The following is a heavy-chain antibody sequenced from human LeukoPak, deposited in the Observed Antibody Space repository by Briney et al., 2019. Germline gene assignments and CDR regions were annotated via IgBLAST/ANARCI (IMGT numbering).Heavy chain of an antibody. V-gene: IGHV4-59*01. CDR3: ARVYYSNSYDYWYFDL. J-gene: IGHJ2*01. CDR2: MYYRGST. Sequence: SETLSLTCTVSGGSISSYYWSWIRQPPGKGLEWIGDMYYRGSTNQNPSLKSRVTISVDTSKNQFSLKLSSVTAADTAVYYCARVYYSNSYDYWYFDLWGRGTLVTVSS. D-gene: IGHD6-13*01. CDR1: GGSISSYY.